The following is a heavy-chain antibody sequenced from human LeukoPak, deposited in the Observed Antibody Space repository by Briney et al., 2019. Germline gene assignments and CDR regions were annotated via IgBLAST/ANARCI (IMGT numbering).Heavy chain of an antibody. D-gene: IGHD3-9*01. J-gene: IGHJ4*02. Sequence: GGSLRLSCAASGFTFSSYWMSWVRQAPGKGLEWVANIKQDGSEKYYVDSVKGRFIISRDNAKNSLYLQMNSLRAEDTAVYYCARGRLLRYFDWLLPLYYFDYWGQGTLVTVSS. CDR1: GFTFSSYW. V-gene: IGHV3-7*03. CDR2: IKQDGSEK. CDR3: ARGRLLRYFDWLLPLYYFDY.